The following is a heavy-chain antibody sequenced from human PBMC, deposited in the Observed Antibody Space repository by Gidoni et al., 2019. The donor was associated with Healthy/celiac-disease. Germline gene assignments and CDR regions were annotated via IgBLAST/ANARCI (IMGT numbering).Heavy chain of an antibody. D-gene: IGHD2-2*02. CDR1: GFTFSNAW. V-gene: IGHV3-15*01. J-gene: IGHJ4*02. Sequence: EVQLVESGGGLVKPGGSLRLSCAASGFTFSNAWLSWVRQAPGKGLEWVGRIKSKTDGGTTDYAAPVKGRFTISRDDSKNTLYLQMNSLKTEDTAVYYCTTDLSAYSYCSSTSCYIGVDYWGQGTLVTVSS. CDR3: TTDLSAYSYCSSTSCYIGVDY. CDR2: IKSKTDGGTT.